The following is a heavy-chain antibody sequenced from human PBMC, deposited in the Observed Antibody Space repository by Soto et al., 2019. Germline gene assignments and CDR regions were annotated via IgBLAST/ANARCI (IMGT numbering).Heavy chain of an antibody. J-gene: IGHJ6*02. CDR1: GFTFSSYG. D-gene: IGHD6-6*01. CDR3: AKGEKSSSSRTLDV. V-gene: IGHV3-23*01. CDR2: ISGSGGST. Sequence: GGSLRLACAASGFTFSSYGMTWVRQAPGKGLEWVSVISGSGGSTYYADSVKGRFTIPRDNSENTLYLQMNSLRAEDTAVYYCAKGEKSSSSRTLDVWGQGTTDTVSS.